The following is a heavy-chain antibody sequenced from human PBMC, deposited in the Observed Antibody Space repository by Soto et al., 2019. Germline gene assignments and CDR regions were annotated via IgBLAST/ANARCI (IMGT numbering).Heavy chain of an antibody. CDR3: ARGVLLWFGGPYWFDP. D-gene: IGHD3-10*01. V-gene: IGHV4-4*02. CDR2: IYHSGST. Sequence: SETLSLTCTVSGGSISSYYWSWVRQPPGKGLEWIGEIYHSGSTNYNPSLKSRVTISVDKSKNQFSLKLSSVTAADTAVYYCARGVLLWFGGPYWFDPWGQGTLVTVSS. J-gene: IGHJ5*02. CDR1: GGSISSYY.